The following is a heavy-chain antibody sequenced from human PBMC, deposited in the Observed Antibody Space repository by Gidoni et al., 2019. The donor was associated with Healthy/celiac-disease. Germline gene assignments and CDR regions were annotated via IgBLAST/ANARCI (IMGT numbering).Heavy chain of an antibody. CDR2: INWNDGST. J-gene: IGHJ4*02. D-gene: IGHD5-18*01. Sequence: EVQLVGSGGGVVRPGGSLRLPCAALGFTFDDYGMSWVRQAPGKGLEWVSGINWNDGSTGYADSVKGRFTISRDNAKNSLYLQMNSLRAEDTALYYCASQWGYSSPFDYWGQGTLVTVSS. CDR3: ASQWGYSSPFDY. CDR1: GFTFDDYG. V-gene: IGHV3-20*04.